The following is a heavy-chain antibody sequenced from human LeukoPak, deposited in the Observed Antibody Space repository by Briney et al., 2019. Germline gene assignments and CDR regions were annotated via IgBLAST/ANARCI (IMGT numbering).Heavy chain of an antibody. J-gene: IGHJ6*02. CDR2: ISSSSSYI. D-gene: IGHD2-15*01. Sequence: GGSLRLSCAASGFTFSSYSMNWVRQAPGKGLEWVSSISSSSSYIYYADSVKGRFTISRDNAKNSLYLQMNSLRAEDTAVYYCAKDLSYCSGGTCYTSRYYGMDVWGQGTTVTVSS. CDR3: AKDLSYCSGGTCYTSRYYGMDV. V-gene: IGHV3-21*04. CDR1: GFTFSSYS.